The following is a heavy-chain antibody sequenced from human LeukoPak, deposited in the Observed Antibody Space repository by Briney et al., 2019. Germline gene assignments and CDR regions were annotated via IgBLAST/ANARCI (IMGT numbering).Heavy chain of an antibody. CDR2: IIPIFGTA. J-gene: IGHJ6*03. CDR1: GGTFSGYA. Sequence: SVKVSCKASGGTFSGYAISWVRQAPGQGLEWMGGIIPIFGTANYAQKFQGRVTITADESTSTAYMELSSLRSEDTAVYYCASLATLISYMDVWGKGTTVTVSS. V-gene: IGHV1-69*13. D-gene: IGHD1-26*01. CDR3: ASLATLISYMDV.